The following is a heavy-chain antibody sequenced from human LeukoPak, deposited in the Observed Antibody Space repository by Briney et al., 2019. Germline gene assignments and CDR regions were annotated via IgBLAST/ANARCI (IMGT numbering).Heavy chain of an antibody. J-gene: IGHJ4*02. V-gene: IGHV1-69*05. CDR1: GGTFSSYA. CDR3: ASRVGY. CDR2: IIPIFGTA. Sequence: GSSVKVSCKASGGTFSSYAISWVRQAPGQGLEWMGGIIPIFGTANYAQKLQGRVTMTTDTSTSTAYMELRSLRSDDTAVYYCASRVGYWGQGTLVTVSS.